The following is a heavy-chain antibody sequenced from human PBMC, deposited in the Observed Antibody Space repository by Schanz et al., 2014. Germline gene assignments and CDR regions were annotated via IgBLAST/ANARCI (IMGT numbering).Heavy chain of an antibody. CDR3: AKGMGYCSGGTCYDYYYYGLDV. CDR2: ISHSGGSK. Sequence: EVQLVESGGGLVKPGGSLRLSCAASGFTFSSYGMHWVRQAPGKGLEWVSSISHSGGSKYYADSVKGRFTISRDNSENSLYLQMNSLSADDTAVFYCAKGMGYCSGGTCYDYYYYGLDVWGQGTTVNVSS. V-gene: IGHV3-23*04. D-gene: IGHD2-15*01. J-gene: IGHJ6*02. CDR1: GFTFSSYG.